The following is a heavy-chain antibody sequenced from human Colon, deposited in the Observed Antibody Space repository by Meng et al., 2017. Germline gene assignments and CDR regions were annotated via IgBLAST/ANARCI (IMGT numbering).Heavy chain of an antibody. J-gene: IGHJ4*02. V-gene: IGHV1-2*05. D-gene: IGHD1-26*01. Sequence: HVHLVQSGAEVKTPGSSVKISCEASGYTFTTFFLNWVRQTPDQGFEWLGRINPNSGVTNFAQKFQGRVTMTRDTSISTAYMELASLRSDDTGVYYCARMGAGAAFDFWGQGTLVTVSS. CDR3: ARMGAGAAFDF. CDR1: GYTFTTFF. CDR2: INPNSGVT.